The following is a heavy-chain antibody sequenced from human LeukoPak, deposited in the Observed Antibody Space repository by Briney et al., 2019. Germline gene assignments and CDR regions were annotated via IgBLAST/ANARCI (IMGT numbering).Heavy chain of an antibody. V-gene: IGHV5-51*01. Sequence: GESLKISCKGSGYSFTSYWIGWVRQMPGKGLECMGIIYPVDSDTRYRPPFQGQVTISADKSISTAYLQWSSLKASDTAMYYCARPIHYYGSGSYYTYYFDYWGQGTLVTVTS. D-gene: IGHD3-10*01. J-gene: IGHJ4*02. CDR2: IYPVDSDT. CDR3: ARPIHYYGSGSYYTYYFDY. CDR1: GYSFTSYW.